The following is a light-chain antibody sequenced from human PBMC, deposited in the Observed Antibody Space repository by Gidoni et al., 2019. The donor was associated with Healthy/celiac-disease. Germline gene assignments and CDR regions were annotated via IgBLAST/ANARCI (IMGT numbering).Light chain of an antibody. J-gene: IGLJ1*01. CDR1: SSDVGGYTY. CDR2: EVS. Sequence: QSALTHPASVSGSPGQSITISCTGTSSDVGGYTYVSWYQQHPGKAPKLVIYEVSNRPSGVSNRFSGSKSGNTASLTISGLQAEDEADYYCSSYTSSSTLYVFGTGTKVTVL. CDR3: SSYTSSSTLYV. V-gene: IGLV2-14*01.